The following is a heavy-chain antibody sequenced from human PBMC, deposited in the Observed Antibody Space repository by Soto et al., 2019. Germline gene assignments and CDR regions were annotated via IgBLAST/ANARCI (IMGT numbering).Heavy chain of an antibody. CDR1: GGTFSSYA. V-gene: IGHV1-69*06. Sequence: KVSCKASGGTFSSYAISWGRQAPGQGLEWMGGIIPIFGTANYAQKFQGRVTITADKSTSTAYMELSSLRSEDTAVYYCARVRDGYNLYWGQGTLVTVSS. D-gene: IGHD5-12*01. J-gene: IGHJ4*02. CDR3: ARVRDGYNLY. CDR2: IIPIFGTA.